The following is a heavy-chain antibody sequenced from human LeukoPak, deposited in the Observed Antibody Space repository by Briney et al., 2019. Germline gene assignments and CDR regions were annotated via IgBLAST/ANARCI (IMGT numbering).Heavy chain of an antibody. CDR2: IYYSGST. CDR1: GGSISSYY. CDR3: ARVSRYYGSGYYYYYMDV. J-gene: IGHJ6*03. D-gene: IGHD3-10*01. Sequence: SETLSLTCTVSGGSISSYYWSWIRQPPGKGLEWIGYIYYSGSTNYNPSLKSRATISVDTSKNQFSLKLSSVTAADTAVYYCARVSRYYGSGYYYYYMDVWGKGTTVTISS. V-gene: IGHV4-59*01.